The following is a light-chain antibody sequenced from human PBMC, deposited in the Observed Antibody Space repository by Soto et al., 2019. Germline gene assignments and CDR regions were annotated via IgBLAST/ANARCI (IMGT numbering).Light chain of an antibody. CDR1: TNDIGSYNL. CDR3: CSFAGSSPVL. J-gene: IGLJ3*02. V-gene: IGLV2-23*01. CDR2: EGS. Sequence: QSALTQPASVSVSPGQSITISCTGTTNDIGSYNLVSWYQQHPGKGPKVMIYEGSKRPAGVSHRFSGSKSGNTASLTISGLLPEDEADYYCCSFAGSSPVLFVGGTKLPVL.